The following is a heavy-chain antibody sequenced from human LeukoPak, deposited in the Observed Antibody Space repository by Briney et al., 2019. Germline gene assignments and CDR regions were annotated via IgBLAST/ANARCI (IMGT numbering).Heavy chain of an antibody. V-gene: IGHV1-18*01. CDR1: GYTFTSYG. CDR2: ISPYNGNT. Sequence: ASVKVSCKASGYTFTSYGISWVRQAPGQGLEWMGWISPYNGNTNYAQNVQGRVTMTTDTSTSTAYMELRRLRSDDTAVYYCATVGGYSYGFDSWGQGTLVTVSS. J-gene: IGHJ4*02. CDR3: ATVGGYSYGFDS. D-gene: IGHD5-18*01.